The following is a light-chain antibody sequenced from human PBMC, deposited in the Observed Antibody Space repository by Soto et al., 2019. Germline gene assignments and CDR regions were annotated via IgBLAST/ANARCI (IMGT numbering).Light chain of an antibody. V-gene: IGKV3-20*01. CDR2: ATS. CDR3: QQYGGSSWT. Sequence: ELVLTQSPGTLSLSPGERATLSCRASQSVSSSYLAWYQQKPGQAPRLLIYATSTRATGVPDRFSGSGSGTDFTLTSSSLEPEDFAVYYCQQYGGSSWTFGQGTKVEIK. J-gene: IGKJ1*01. CDR1: QSVSSSY.